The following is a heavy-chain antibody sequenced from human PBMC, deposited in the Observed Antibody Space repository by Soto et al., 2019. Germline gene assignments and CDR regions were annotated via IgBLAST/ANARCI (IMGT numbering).Heavy chain of an antibody. CDR2: IYYARST. Sequence: QVRLQESGPGLVKPSETLSLTCTVSGGCMISFYWSWIRQPPGRGLEWIGFIYYARSTKYNPSLNMRVTTPVDTSKNQFTLTATTVTAADTAVYYCARRIEATETFDYWGQGTLVTVSS. CDR3: ARRIEATETFDY. J-gene: IGHJ4*02. D-gene: IGHD5-12*01. V-gene: IGHV4-59*08. CDR1: GGCMISFY.